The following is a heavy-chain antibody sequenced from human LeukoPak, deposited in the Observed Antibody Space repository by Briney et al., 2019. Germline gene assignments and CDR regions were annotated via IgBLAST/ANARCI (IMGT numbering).Heavy chain of an antibody. CDR2: MNPNSGNT. J-gene: IGHJ5*02. CDR3: ARGPSDFWSGYYSRGWFDP. CDR1: GYTFTSYD. Sequence: ASVKVSCKASGYTFTSYDINWVRQATGQGLEWMGWMNPNSGNTGYAQKFQGRVTMTRNNSISTAYMELSSLRSEDTAVYYCARGPSDFWSGYYSRGWFDPWGQGTLVTVSS. D-gene: IGHD3-3*01. V-gene: IGHV1-8*01.